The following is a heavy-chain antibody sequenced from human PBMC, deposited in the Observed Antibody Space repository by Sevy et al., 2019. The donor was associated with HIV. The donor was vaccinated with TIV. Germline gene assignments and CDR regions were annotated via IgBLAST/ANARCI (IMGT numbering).Heavy chain of an antibody. Sequence: ASVKVSCKASGYTFTEYYVHWLRQAPGQGLEWMGWINPQTGGTYFAKKFQDRATLTTATSINAVYMELSGLKFDDTAVFYCARMGDYFDTSGYYPLKYWGLGTLVTVSS. V-gene: IGHV1-2*02. CDR3: ARMGDYFDTSGYYPLKY. CDR2: INPQTGGT. CDR1: GYTFTEYY. D-gene: IGHD3-22*01. J-gene: IGHJ4*02.